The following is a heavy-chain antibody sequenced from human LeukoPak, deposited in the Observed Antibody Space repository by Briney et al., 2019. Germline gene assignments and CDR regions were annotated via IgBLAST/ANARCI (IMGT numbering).Heavy chain of an antibody. Sequence: GGSLRLSCAASGFNFRSYWMHWVRQAPGKGLVWVSRISSDGSDTKYADSVKGRFTISRDNAKDTLHLQMSGLRAEDTAVYYCVRDRDLGGAYWFDPWGQGTLVTVSS. J-gene: IGHJ5*02. CDR3: VRDRDLGGAYWFDP. D-gene: IGHD2-21*01. CDR1: GFNFRSYW. V-gene: IGHV3-74*03. CDR2: ISSDGSDT.